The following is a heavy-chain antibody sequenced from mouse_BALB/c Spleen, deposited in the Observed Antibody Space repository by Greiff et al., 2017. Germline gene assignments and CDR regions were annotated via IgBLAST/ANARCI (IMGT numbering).Heavy chain of an antibody. V-gene: IGHV1-5*01. CDR2: IYPGNSDT. CDR1: GYSFTSYW. Sequence: VHVKQSGTVLARPGASVKMSCKASGYSFTSYWMHWVKQRPGQGLEWIGAIYPGNSDTSYNQKFKGKAKLTAVTSASTAYMELSSLTNEDSAVYYCTRSGGLYYDYDVWYFDVWGAGTTVTVSS. J-gene: IGHJ1*01. D-gene: IGHD2-4*01. CDR3: TRSGGLYYDYDVWYFDV.